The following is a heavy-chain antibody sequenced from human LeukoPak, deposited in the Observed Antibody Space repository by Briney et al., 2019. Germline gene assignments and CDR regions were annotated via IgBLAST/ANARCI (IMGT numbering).Heavy chain of an antibody. D-gene: IGHD3-16*01. V-gene: IGHV3-15*01. CDR2: IQSKTEVGTI. J-gene: IGHJ5*02. Sequence: GGSLRLSCAASGFIFSTAWMSWVRQIPGKGLEWVGRIQSKTEVGTIDYAAPVKGRFTVSRDDSKNTLYLQMNSLKTEDTAVYYCTTDQEGGLNSWGQGTLVTVSS. CDR1: GFIFSTAW. CDR3: TTDQEGGLNS.